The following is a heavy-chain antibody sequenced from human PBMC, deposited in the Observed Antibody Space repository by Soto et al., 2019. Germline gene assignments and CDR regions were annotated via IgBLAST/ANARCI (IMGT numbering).Heavy chain of an antibody. CDR2: IYYNGDT. J-gene: IGHJ4*01. CDR1: NGSISSSISY. CDR3: ARHPDGLYFGDGPDY. V-gene: IGHV4-39*01. Sequence: LSETLSLTCTVSNGSISSSISYWGWIRQPPGGGLAWIGSIYYNGDTYYNASPKRRVTISLDASKKHFSLKLSAVTAADTAVYFCARHPDGLYFGDGPDYWGHGTLDTVSS. D-gene: IGHD3-10*01.